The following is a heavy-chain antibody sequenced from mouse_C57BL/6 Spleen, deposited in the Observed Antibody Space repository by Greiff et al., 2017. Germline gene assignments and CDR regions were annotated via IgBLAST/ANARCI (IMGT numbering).Heavy chain of an antibody. V-gene: IGHV1-55*01. CDR3: AWDYFDY. CDR1: GYTFTSYW. CDR2: IYPGSGST. J-gene: IGHJ2*01. Sequence: VQLQQSGPELVKPGASVKISCKASGYTFTSYWITWVKQRPGQGLEWIGDIYPGSGSTNYNEKFKSKATLTVDTSSSTAYMQLSSLTSEDSAVYYCAWDYFDYWGQGTTLTVSS.